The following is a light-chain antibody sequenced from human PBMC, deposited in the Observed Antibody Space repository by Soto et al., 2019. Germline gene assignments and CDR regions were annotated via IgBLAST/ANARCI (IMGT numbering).Light chain of an antibody. CDR2: GAS. CDR3: QQYGSSPYT. Sequence: EIVLTQSPGTLSLSPGERATLSCRASQSVSTSYLAWYQQKPGQAPRLLIYGASSRATGIPDRFSGSGSGSGSGTDFTLTISRLEPEDFAVYYCQQYGSSPYTFGQGTKLEIK. J-gene: IGKJ2*01. CDR1: QSVSTSY. V-gene: IGKV3-20*01.